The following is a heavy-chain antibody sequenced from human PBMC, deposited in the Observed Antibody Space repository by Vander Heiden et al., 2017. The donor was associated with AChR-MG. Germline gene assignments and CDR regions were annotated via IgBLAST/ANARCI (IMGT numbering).Heavy chain of an antibody. CDR3: AIGLPGGLDV. J-gene: IGHJ6*02. Sequence: EVQLVESGGGLVQPGGSLRLSCAASGFMFSGYDMHWVRQGTGEGLEWVSRIGTAGDTIDAGSVKGRFTISRENGKNSFYLKMYRLRAGDTAVYYVAIGLPGGLDVWGQGTTVTVSS. CDR1: GFMFSGYD. CDR2: IGTAGDT. D-gene: IGHD5-18*01. V-gene: IGHV3-13*01.